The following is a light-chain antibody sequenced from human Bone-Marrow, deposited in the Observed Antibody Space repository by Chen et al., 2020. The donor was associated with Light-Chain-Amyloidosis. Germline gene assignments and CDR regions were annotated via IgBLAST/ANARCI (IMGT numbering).Light chain of an antibody. Sequence: SYELTQPPSVSVSPGQTARITCSGDDLPTKYAYWYQQKPGQAPVLVIHRDTERPSGISERFSGSSSRTTATLTISGVQAEDEADYHCQSAVSSGTYEVIFGGGTKLTVL. V-gene: IGLV3-25*03. CDR1: DLPTKY. J-gene: IGLJ2*01. CDR2: RDT. CDR3: QSAVSSGTYEVI.